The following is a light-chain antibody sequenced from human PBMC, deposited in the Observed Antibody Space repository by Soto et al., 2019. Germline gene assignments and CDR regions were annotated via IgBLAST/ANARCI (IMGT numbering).Light chain of an antibody. CDR1: QSVSSN. V-gene: IGKV3-15*01. J-gene: IGKJ1*01. CDR3: QQYNNWPGWA. CDR2: GAS. Sequence: EIVMTQSPVTLSVSPGERVTLSCRASQSVSSNLAWYQQKPGQAPRLLIYGASTRATGIPARFSGSGSGTEFTLTISSLQSEDFAVYYCQQYNNWPGWAFGQGTNVEIK.